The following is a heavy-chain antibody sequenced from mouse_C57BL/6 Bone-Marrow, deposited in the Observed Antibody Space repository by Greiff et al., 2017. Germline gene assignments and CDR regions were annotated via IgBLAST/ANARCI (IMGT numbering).Heavy chain of an antibody. CDR1: GYTFTSYW. Sequence: QVQLQQSGAELAKPGASVKLSCKASGYTFTSYWMHWVKQRPGQGLEWIGYINPSSGYTKYNQKFKDQATLPADKSSSTAYMQLSSLTYEDSAVYYCARRGFAYWGQGTLVTVSA. J-gene: IGHJ3*01. V-gene: IGHV1-7*01. CDR2: INPSSGYT. CDR3: ARRGFAY.